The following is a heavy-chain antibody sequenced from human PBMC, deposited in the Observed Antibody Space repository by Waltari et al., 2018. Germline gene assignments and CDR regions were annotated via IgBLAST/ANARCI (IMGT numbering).Heavy chain of an antibody. V-gene: IGHV4-39*07. CDR1: GGSISSSSYY. CDR3: ARDGKELRYFDWLFDY. D-gene: IGHD3-9*01. Sequence: QLQLQESGPGLVKPSETLSLTCTVSGGSISSSSYYWGWIRQPPGKGLEWIGSIYYSGSTYYNPSLKSRVTISVDTSKNQFSLKLSSVTAADTAVYYCARDGKELRYFDWLFDYWGQGTLVTVSS. CDR2: IYYSGST. J-gene: IGHJ4*02.